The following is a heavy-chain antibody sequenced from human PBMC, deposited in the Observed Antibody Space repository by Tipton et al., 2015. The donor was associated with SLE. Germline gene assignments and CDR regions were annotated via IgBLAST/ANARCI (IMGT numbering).Heavy chain of an antibody. V-gene: IGHV4-38-2*02. Sequence: GLVKPSETLSLTCTVSGYSISSGYFWGWIRQAPGKGLEWIASIYQSGSTYHNPSLKSRVTMSVDASKNQFTLRLSSVTAADTAEYYCARDRSAYYPYWYFDLWGRGTLVTVSS. J-gene: IGHJ2*01. CDR1: GYSISSGYF. CDR2: IYQSGST. D-gene: IGHD3-3*01. CDR3: ARDRSAYYPYWYFDL.